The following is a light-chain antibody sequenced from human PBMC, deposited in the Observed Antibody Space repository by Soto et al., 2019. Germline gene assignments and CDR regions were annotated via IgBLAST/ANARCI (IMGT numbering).Light chain of an antibody. CDR2: EVS. J-gene: IGLJ1*01. Sequence: QSALAQPASVSGSPGQSITISCTGTSSDVGAYDFVSWYQQHPDKAPKLMIYEVSNRPSGVSYRFSGSKSVNTATLTISGLQAEDEADYYCSSYTTSSTRVFGTGTKRTVL. CDR3: SSYTTSSTRV. V-gene: IGLV2-14*03. CDR1: SSDVGAYDF.